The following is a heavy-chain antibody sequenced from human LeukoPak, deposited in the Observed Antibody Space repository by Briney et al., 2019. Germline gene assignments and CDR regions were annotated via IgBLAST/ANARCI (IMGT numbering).Heavy chain of an antibody. D-gene: IGHD3-3*01. J-gene: IGHJ5*02. CDR3: ARNSDFWSGYYSA. V-gene: IGHV4-39*01. CDR2: IYDSGST. CDR1: GGSIRSSYYY. Sequence: PSETLSLTCTVSGGSIRSSYYYWGWIRQPPGKGLEWIGSIYDSGSTYYNPSLKSRVTISVDTSKNQFSLELNSVTAADTAVYYCARNSDFWSGYYSAWGQGTLVTVSS.